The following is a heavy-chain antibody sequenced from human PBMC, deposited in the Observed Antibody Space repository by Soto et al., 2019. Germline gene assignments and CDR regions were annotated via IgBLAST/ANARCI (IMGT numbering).Heavy chain of an antibody. CDR3: ASSFGFDSSGYYDAFDI. CDR1: GGTFSSYA. V-gene: IGHV1-69*06. CDR2: IIPIFGTA. D-gene: IGHD3-22*01. J-gene: IGHJ3*02. Sequence: GASVKVSCKASGGTFSSYAISWVRQAPGQGLEWMGGIIPIFGTANYAQKFQGRVTITADKSTSTAYMELSSLRSEDTAVYYCASSFGFDSSGYYDAFDIWGQGTMVTVSS.